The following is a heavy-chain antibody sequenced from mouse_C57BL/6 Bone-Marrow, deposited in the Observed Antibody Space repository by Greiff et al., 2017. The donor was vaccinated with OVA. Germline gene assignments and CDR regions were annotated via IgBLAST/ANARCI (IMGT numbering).Heavy chain of an antibody. CDR3: ARAVYRPYAMDY. J-gene: IGHJ4*01. D-gene: IGHD3-3*01. CDR1: GFTFSSYG. CDR2: ISSGGSYT. V-gene: IGHV5-6*01. Sequence: EVKLVESGGDLVKPGGSLKLSCAASGFTFSSYGMSWVRQTPDKRLEWVATISSGGSYTYYPDSVKGRFTISRDNAKNTLYLQMSSLTSEDTAMYYCARAVYRPYAMDYWGQGTSVTVSS.